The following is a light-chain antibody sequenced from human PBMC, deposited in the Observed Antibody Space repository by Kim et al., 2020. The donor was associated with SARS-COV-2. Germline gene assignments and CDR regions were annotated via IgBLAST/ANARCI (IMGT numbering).Light chain of an antibody. CDR1: KLGDKD. CDR3: QAWDITTVI. J-gene: IGLJ2*01. Sequence: SVSPGQTASITCSGDKLGDKDVCWYQQKPGQSPVLVIYQDTYRPSGIPERFSGSNSGNTATLTISGTQAMDEADYYCQAWDITTVIFGGGTQLTV. CDR2: QDT. V-gene: IGLV3-1*01.